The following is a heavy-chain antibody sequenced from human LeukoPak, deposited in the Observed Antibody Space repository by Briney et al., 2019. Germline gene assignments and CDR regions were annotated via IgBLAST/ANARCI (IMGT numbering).Heavy chain of an antibody. CDR2: IYSSGST. CDR1: GGSISGYY. Sequence: PSETLPLTCSVSGGSISGYYWSWVRQPAGKGLEWIGRIYSSGSTTYNPSVNSRVTMSVDTSNNQFSLRLTSVTAADTAVYYCARGTRAAAGIFNCWGQGTLVTVSS. D-gene: IGHD6-13*01. J-gene: IGHJ4*02. V-gene: IGHV4-4*07. CDR3: ARGTRAAAGIFNC.